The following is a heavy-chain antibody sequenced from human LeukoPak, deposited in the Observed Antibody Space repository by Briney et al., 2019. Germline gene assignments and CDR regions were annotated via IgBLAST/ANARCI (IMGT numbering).Heavy chain of an antibody. D-gene: IGHD1-26*01. CDR2: ISWNSGSI. CDR3: AKGDWLDY. V-gene: IGHV3-9*01. Sequence: GGSLRLSCAASGFTFSSYAMHWVRQAPGRGLELVSGISWNSGSITYADSVKGRFTISRDNAKSSLYLQMDSLRTEDTALYYCAKGDWLDYWGQGTLVTVSS. CDR1: GFTFSSYA. J-gene: IGHJ4*02.